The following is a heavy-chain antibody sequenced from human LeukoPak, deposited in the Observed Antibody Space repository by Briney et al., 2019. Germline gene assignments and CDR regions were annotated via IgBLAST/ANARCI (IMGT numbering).Heavy chain of an antibody. CDR1: GFTFSSYA. D-gene: IGHD3-10*01. CDR2: ISGSGGST. V-gene: IGHV3-23*01. J-gene: IGHJ4*02. Sequence: PGGSLRLSCAASGFTFSSYAMSWVRQAPGKGLEWVSAISGSGGSTYYADSVKGRFTISRGNSKNTLHLQMNSLRAEDTAVYYCAKDRVEWFGENYFDYWGQGTLVTVSS. CDR3: AKDRVEWFGENYFDY.